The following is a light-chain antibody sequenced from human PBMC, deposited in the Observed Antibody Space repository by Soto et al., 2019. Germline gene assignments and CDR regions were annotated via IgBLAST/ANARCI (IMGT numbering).Light chain of an antibody. V-gene: IGKV3D-15*01. CDR3: QQLSSYPST. CDR1: QSVDSN. Sequence: EIVMTQSPATLSVSPGERDTLSCRASQSVDSNLAWYQQKPGQAPRLLIFGASTRATGIPARFSGSGSGTDFTLTISSLQSEDFATYYCQQLSSYPSTFGGGTKVEIK. J-gene: IGKJ4*01. CDR2: GAS.